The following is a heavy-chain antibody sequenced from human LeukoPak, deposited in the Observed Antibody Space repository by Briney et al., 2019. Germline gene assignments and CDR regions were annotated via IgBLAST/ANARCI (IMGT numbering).Heavy chain of an antibody. CDR3: ARSPWLHDSR. CDR2: LSNGGST. J-gene: IGHJ4*02. V-gene: IGHV4-39*01. D-gene: IGHD5-18*01. CDR1: GGSISSSGYY. Sequence: PSETLSLTYTVSGGSISSSGYYWGWIRQPPGKGLEWIGSLSNGGSTYYNPSLKSRVTISVDTPKNQFSLKLSSVTAADTAVYYCARSPWLHDSRWGQGTLVTVSS.